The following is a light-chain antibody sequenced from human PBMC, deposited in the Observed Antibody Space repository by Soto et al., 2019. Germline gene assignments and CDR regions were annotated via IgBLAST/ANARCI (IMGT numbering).Light chain of an antibody. V-gene: IGKV1-5*03. CDR2: KAS. CDR3: EQGKRFPRT. CDR1: HSISSW. J-gene: IGKJ1*01. Sequence: DIQMTQSPSTLSASVGDRVTITCRASHSISSWLAWYQQKPGKAPKLLIYKASSLESGVPSRFSGSGSGTEFTFSKSSNQPEDFAAFYFEQGKRFPRTFGQGTKVDIK.